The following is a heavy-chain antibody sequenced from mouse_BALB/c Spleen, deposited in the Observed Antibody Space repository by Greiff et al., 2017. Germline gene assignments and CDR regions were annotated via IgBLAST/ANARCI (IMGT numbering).Heavy chain of an antibody. CDR3: TGVGRAY. Sequence: VQLQQSGAELVRPGASVTLSCKASGYTFTDYEMHWVKQTPVHGLEWIGAIDPETGGTAYNQKFKGKATLTADKSSSTAYMELRSLTSEDSAVYYCTGVGRAYWGQGTLVTVSA. D-gene: IGHD4-1*01. CDR1: GYTFTDYE. CDR2: IDPETGGT. V-gene: IGHV1-15*01. J-gene: IGHJ3*01.